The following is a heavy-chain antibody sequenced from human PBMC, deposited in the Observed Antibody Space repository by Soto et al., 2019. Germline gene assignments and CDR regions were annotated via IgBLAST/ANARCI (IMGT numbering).Heavy chain of an antibody. D-gene: IGHD3-22*01. Sequence: SGPTLVNPTQTLTLTCTFSGFSLSTSGVGVGWIRQPPGKALEWLARIDWDDDKHYSTSLKTRLTISKDTSKNQVVLTMTNMDPVDTATYYCARSTYYYDSSGYGFYYFDYWGQGTLVTVSS. CDR1: GFSLSTSGVG. V-gene: IGHV2-70*11. CDR2: IDWDDDK. CDR3: ARSTYYYDSSGYGFYYFDY. J-gene: IGHJ4*02.